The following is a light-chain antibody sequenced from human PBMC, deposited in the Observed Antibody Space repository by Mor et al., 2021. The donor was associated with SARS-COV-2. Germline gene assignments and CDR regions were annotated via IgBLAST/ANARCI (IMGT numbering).Light chain of an antibody. J-gene: IGLJ2*01. CDR2: EVS. V-gene: IGLV2-8*01. CDR1: SSDVGGYNY. CDR3: SSYAGSNNVV. Sequence: TSSDVGGYNYVSWYQQHPGKAPKLMIYEVSKRPSGVPDRFSGSKSGNTASLTVSGLQAEDEADYYCSSYAGSNNVVFGGG.